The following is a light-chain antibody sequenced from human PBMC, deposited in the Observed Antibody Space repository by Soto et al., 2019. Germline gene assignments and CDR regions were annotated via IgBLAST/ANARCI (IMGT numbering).Light chain of an antibody. CDR2: GAS. V-gene: IGKV3-20*01. CDR3: QQYGSSPST. J-gene: IGKJ5*01. Sequence: VVLTQSPVTLSFSPGARATLSWRASQSVTNNYLAWYQQRPCLAPRLRISGASTRTAGIPDRFTGSGSGTDFTHTISRLEPEEFAVYYCQQYGSSPSTFGQGTRLEIK. CDR1: QSVTNNY.